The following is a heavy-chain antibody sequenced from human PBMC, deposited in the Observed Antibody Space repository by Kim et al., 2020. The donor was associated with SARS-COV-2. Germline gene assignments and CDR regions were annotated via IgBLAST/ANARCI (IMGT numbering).Heavy chain of an antibody. CDR1: GDSISSGAYH. D-gene: IGHD3-10*01. V-gene: IGHV4-39*01. CDR3: ARGLIPSTGAGGFDY. CDR2: IDDVGDT. J-gene: IGHJ4*02. Sequence: SETLSLTCTVSGDSISSGAYHWGWIRQPPGKELEWIGCIDDVGDTYYNPSLQSRVTMSVDTSKNRFSLKLISATAADTAAYYCARGLIPSTGAGGFDYWGKEIVVSVSS.